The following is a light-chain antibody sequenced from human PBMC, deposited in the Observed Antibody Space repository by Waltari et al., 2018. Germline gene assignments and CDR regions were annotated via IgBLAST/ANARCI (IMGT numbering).Light chain of an antibody. J-gene: IGLJ2*01. CDR3: CSYVGGGTLV. CDR1: SNDVGGYNF. V-gene: IGLV2-23*01. CDR2: DGS. Sequence: QSALTQPASVSGSPGQSLTISCVGTSNDVGGYNFVSLYQQHPGKVPKLMIYDGSKRPSGISYRFSGSKSGNTASLTISGLQAEDEADYYCCSYVGGGTLVFGGGTSVTVL.